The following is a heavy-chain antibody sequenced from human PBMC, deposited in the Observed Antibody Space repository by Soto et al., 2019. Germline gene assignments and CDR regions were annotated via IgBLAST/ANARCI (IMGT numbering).Heavy chain of an antibody. CDR3: ARRGSVSYYDY. D-gene: IGHD6-19*01. CDR1: GFTFSSYA. Sequence: EVQLLESGGGLVQPGGSLRLSCAASGFTFSSYAMRWVRQAPGKGLEWVSAISGSGGSTYYADSVKGRFTISRDNSNNSLYLQMHSLRAEDTAVDYGARRGSVSYYDYWGQGTLVTVSS. V-gene: IGHV3-23*01. J-gene: IGHJ4*02. CDR2: ISGSGGST.